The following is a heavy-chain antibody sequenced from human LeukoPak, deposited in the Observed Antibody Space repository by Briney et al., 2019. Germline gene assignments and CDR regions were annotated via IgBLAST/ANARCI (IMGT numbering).Heavy chain of an antibody. CDR2: IYYSGST. Sequence: SETLSLTCTVSGGSISSYYWSWIRQPPGKGLEWIGYIYYSGSTNYNPSLKSRVTISVDTSRNQFSLKLSSVTAADTAVYYCARIGVGATTLYYFDYWGQGTLVTVSS. CDR1: GGSISSYY. V-gene: IGHV4-59*01. J-gene: IGHJ4*02. CDR3: ARIGVGATTLYYFDY. D-gene: IGHD1-26*01.